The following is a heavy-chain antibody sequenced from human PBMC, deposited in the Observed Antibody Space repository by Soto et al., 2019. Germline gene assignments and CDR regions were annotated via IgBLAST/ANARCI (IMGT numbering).Heavy chain of an antibody. CDR2: TRPDGTYT. Sequence: EVQLVESGGGLVQPGGSLRLSCAASGFTFSDYYMHWVRLVPGKGLVWVSRTRPDGTYTISADSVKGRFTGSRDNANNRLYLQMDGLRDDDTAVYYCVRGTNGWRGMDYWGRGTLVTVSS. V-gene: IGHV3-74*01. CDR1: GFTFSDYY. J-gene: IGHJ4*02. D-gene: IGHD2-8*01. CDR3: VRGTNGWRGMDY.